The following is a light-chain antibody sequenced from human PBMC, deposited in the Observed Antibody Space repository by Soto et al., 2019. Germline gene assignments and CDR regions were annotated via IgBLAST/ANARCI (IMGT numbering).Light chain of an antibody. J-gene: IGKJ1*01. CDR1: QSITTW. CDR3: QQYHSYPWT. CDR2: DAS. Sequence: DIQMTQSPSTLSASVGDRVTITCRASQSITTWLAWYQQKPGTAVKVLIYDASTLGSGVPSRFSGSGSGTAFTLTISSLQPEDFATYHCQQYHSYPWTFGQGTKVEVK. V-gene: IGKV1-5*01.